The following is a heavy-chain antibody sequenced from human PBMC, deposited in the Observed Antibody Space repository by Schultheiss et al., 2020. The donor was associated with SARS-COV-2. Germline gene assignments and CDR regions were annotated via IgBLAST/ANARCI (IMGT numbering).Heavy chain of an antibody. J-gene: IGHJ4*02. CDR2: ISAYNGNT. Sequence: ASVKVSCKASGYTFTSYGISWVRQAPGQGLEWMGWISAYNGNTNYAQKLQGRVTMTTDTSTSTAYMELRSLRSDDTAVYYCAREANDFWSGYRKGEDYWGQGTLVTVSS. V-gene: IGHV1-18*01. D-gene: IGHD3-3*01. CDR1: GYTFTSYG. CDR3: AREANDFWSGYRKGEDY.